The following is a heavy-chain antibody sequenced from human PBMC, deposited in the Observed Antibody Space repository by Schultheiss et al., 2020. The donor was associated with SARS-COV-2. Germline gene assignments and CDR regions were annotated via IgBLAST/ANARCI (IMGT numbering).Heavy chain of an antibody. J-gene: IGHJ2*01. CDR3: ARDRYDFWSGYVSYWYFDL. CDR2: INPSGGST. D-gene: IGHD3-3*01. CDR1: GYTFTSYY. Sequence: ASVKVSCKASGYTFTSYYMHWVRQAPGQGLEWMGIINPSGGSTSYAQKFQGRVTMIRDTSTSTVYMELSSLRSEDTAVYYCARDRYDFWSGYVSYWYFDLWGRGTLVTVSS. V-gene: IGHV1-46*01.